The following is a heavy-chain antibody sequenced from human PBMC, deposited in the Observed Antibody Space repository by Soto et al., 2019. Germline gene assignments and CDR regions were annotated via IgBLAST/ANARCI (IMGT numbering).Heavy chain of an antibody. V-gene: IGHV3-33*01. Sequence: PRRYCATSGFXFRSYVLHWVRHAPGKGLEWVAVIWYDGSNKYYADSVKGRFTISRDNSKKTLYLQMNSMRAEDTAVYYCARETGSYYYYYGMDVWGQGTTVPVSS. CDR1: GFXFRSYV. J-gene: IGHJ6*02. CDR2: IWYDGSNK. CDR3: ARETGSYYYYYGMDV. D-gene: IGHD3-10*01.